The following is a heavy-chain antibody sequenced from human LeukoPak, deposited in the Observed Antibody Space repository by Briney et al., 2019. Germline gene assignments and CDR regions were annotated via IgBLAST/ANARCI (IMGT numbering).Heavy chain of an antibody. D-gene: IGHD2-15*01. V-gene: IGHV4-59*01. J-gene: IGHJ4*02. CDR3: ARGDMTNGVYFDY. CDR2: IYYSGST. Sequence: SETLSLTCTVSGGSISSYYWSWIRQPPGKGLEWLGYIYYSGSTNYNPSLKSRVTISLDTSKNHFSLKLSSVTAADTAVYYCARGDMTNGVYFDYWGQGTLVTVSS. CDR1: GGSISSYY.